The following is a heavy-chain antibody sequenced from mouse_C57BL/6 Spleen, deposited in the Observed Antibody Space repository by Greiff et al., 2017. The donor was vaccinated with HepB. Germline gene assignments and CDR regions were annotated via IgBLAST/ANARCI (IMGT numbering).Heavy chain of an antibody. CDR2: TNPTNGRT. V-gene: IGHV1S81*02. D-gene: IGHD1-1*01. J-gene: IGHJ2*01. Sequence: VQLQQSGAELVKAGASVKMSCKASGYTFTSYWMHWVKQRLGQGLEWFAETNPTNGRTYYNEKFKSKATLTVDNASRPAYMLLSGPTFEDSAVYYCARSKKIVATYCDYWGQGTTLTVSS. CDR3: ARSKKIVATYCDY. CDR1: GYTFTSYW.